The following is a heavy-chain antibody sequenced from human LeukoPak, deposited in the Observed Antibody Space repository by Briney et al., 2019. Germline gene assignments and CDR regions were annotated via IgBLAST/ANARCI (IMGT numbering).Heavy chain of an antibody. J-gene: IGHJ4*02. CDR2: ITGGGGNT. CDR3: AKGGRGQRVNFDC. D-gene: IGHD1-26*01. Sequence: GGSLRLSCAVSGFTFSNFVMSWVRQAPGKGLEWVSSITGGGGNTFYADSVKGRFTISRDNSMNTLYLQMDSLRADDTAVYHCAKGGRGQRVNFDCWGQGALVTVSS. CDR1: GFTFSNFV. V-gene: IGHV3-23*01.